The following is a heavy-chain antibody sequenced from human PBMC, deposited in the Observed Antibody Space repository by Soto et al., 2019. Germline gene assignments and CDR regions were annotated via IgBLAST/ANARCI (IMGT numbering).Heavy chain of an antibody. J-gene: IGHJ5*02. Sequence: QVQLVQSGAEVKKPGASVKVSCKASGYNFMRYGFTWVRQAPGHGLEWMVWINVDNGETKYPQKIQGRVTMTTDTSTSTVYMELRSLTSEYTAVYYCERWISGGYADWFDPWGHGTLVTVSS. CDR3: ERWISGGYADWFDP. V-gene: IGHV1-18*04. CDR1: GYNFMRYG. CDR2: INVDNGET. D-gene: IGHD1-26*01.